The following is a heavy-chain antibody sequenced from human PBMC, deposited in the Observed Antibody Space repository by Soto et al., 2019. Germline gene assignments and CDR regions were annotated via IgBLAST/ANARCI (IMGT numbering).Heavy chain of an antibody. Sequence: PXXSLKNSFKGSGYRFTSYWIGWVRQMPGKALEWMGIIYPGDSDTRYSPSFQGQVTISADKSISTAYLQWSSLKASDNAVYYCARGRYSGYDLYTNWFDPWGQGTLVTVSS. D-gene: IGHD5-12*01. V-gene: IGHV5-51*01. CDR3: ARGRYSGYDLYTNWFDP. CDR2: IYPGDSDT. CDR1: GYRFTSYW. J-gene: IGHJ5*02.